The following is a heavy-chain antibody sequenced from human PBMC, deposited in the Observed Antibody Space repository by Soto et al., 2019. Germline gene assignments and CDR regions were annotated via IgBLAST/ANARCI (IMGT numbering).Heavy chain of an antibody. D-gene: IGHD6-19*01. J-gene: IGHJ4*02. Sequence: ESGGGVVQPGRSLRLSCAASGFTFSSYGMHWVRQAPGKGLEWVAVIWYDGSNKYYADSVKGRFTISRDNSKNTLYLQMNSLRAEDTAVYYCARGGPQYSSHLDYWGQGTLVTVSS. V-gene: IGHV3-33*01. CDR3: ARGGPQYSSHLDY. CDR1: GFTFSSYG. CDR2: IWYDGSNK.